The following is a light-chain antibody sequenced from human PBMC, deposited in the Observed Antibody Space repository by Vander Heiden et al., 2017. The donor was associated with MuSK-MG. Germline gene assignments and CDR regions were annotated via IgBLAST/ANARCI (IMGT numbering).Light chain of an antibody. CDR1: QDIGTY. J-gene: IGKJ4*01. CDR2: SAS. V-gene: IGKV1-9*01. CDR3: QLLKVDALT. Sequence: IQVTQSPSSLSASVGDRVTISCRASQDIGTYLAWYQQKPGEAPKLLIYSASKLLSRVTSRLRGSGSRTDFTLTMKSLNPKDFATYFCQLLKVDALTFRGGTRVRMK.